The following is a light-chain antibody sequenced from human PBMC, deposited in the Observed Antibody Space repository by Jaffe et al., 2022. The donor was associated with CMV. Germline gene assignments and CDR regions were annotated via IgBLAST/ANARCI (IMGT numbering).Light chain of an antibody. CDR1: QSISSY. Sequence: DIQMTQSPSSLSASVGDRVTISCRGSQSISSYLNWYQQKPGKAPKLLIYAASSLQSGVPSRFSGSGSGTDFTLTISSLQPDDFATYYCQQSYSSPRTFGQGTKLEIK. V-gene: IGKV1-39*01. CDR3: QQSYSSPRT. CDR2: AAS. J-gene: IGKJ2*01.